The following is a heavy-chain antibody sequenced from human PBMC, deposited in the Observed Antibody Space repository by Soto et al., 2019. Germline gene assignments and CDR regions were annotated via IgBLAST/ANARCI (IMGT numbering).Heavy chain of an antibody. CDR1: GGSISSYY. CDR3: AREEGGYYYFDY. V-gene: IGHV4-59*01. J-gene: IGHJ4*02. D-gene: IGHD5-18*01. CDR2: IYYSGST. Sequence: SETLSLTCTVSGGSISSYYWSWIRQPPGKGLEWIGYIYYSGSTNCNPSLKSRVTILVDTSKNQFSLKLSSVTAADTAVYYCAREEGGYYYFDYWGQGTLVTVSS.